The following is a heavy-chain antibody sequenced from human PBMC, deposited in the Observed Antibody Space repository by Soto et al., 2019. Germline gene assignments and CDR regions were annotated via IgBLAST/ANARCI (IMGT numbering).Heavy chain of an antibody. CDR3: ARGSGIVALPGELEDVNYDY. CDR2: INESGST. V-gene: IGHV4-34*01. J-gene: IGHJ4*02. D-gene: IGHD1-1*01. CDR1: GQSFSGHS. Sequence: QVQLQQWGAGLGKPSETLSLSCAVYGQSFSGHSWAWIRQRPGKGLEWIGEINESGSTYYNPSLKSRVTISTDTSKNQFSLKLSSVSAADTAAYFCARGSGIVALPGELEDVNYDYWGQGTLVNVSS.